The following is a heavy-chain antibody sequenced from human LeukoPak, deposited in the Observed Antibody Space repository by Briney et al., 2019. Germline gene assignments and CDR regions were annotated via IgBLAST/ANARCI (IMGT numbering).Heavy chain of an antibody. V-gene: IGHV4-61*01. CDR1: GGSVSSGSYY. J-gene: IGHJ3*02. CDR2: IYYGGST. D-gene: IGHD3-3*01. Sequence: SETLSLTCTVSGGSVSSGSYYWGWIRQPPGKGLEWIGYIYYGGSTNYNPSLKSRVTISVDTSKNQFSLKLSSVTAADTAVYYCARERTVTIFGVDNDAFDIWGQGTMVTVSP. CDR3: ARERTVTIFGVDNDAFDI.